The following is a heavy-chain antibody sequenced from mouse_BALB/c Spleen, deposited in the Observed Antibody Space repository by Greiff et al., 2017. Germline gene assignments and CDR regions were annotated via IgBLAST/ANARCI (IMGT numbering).Heavy chain of an antibody. CDR1: GYSFTSYW. D-gene: IGHD2-3*01. CDR3: TRWSYDGYLLGFDY. Sequence: EVQLQQSGTVLARPGASVKMSCKASGYSFTSYWMHWVKQRPGQGLEWIGAIYPGNSDTSYNQKFKGKAKLTAVTSASTAYMELSSLTNEDSAVYYCTRWSYDGYLLGFDYWGQGTTLTVSS. J-gene: IGHJ2*01. V-gene: IGHV1-5*01. CDR2: IYPGNSDT.